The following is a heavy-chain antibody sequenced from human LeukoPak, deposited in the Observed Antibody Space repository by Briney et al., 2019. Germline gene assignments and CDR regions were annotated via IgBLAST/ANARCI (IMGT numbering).Heavy chain of an antibody. V-gene: IGHV3-74*01. J-gene: IGHJ5*02. D-gene: IGHD4/OR15-4a*01. CDR1: GFTFSRYG. CDR3: ARVAVMGAPVFDP. CDR2: IKSDGSST. Sequence: GGSLRLSCAASGFTFSRYGMHWVRRAPGKGLVWVSGIKSDGSSTNYADSVKGRFTISRDNAKNTLYLQMNSLRAEDTAVYYCARVAVMGAPVFDPWGQGTLVTVSS.